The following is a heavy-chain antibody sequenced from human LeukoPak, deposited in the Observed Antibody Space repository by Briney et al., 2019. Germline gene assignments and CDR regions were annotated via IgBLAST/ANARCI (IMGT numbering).Heavy chain of an antibody. J-gene: IGHJ3*02. CDR3: ARGAVGAKGAFDI. Sequence: PSETLSLTCTVSRGSISINSYYWGWIRQPPGKGLEYIGNVYYSGSTYYNPSLKSRVTISADTSKNQFPLKLSSVTAADTAVYYCARGAVGAKGAFDIWGQGTMVTVSS. CDR2: VYYSGST. D-gene: IGHD1-26*01. CDR1: RGSISINSYY. V-gene: IGHV4-39*06.